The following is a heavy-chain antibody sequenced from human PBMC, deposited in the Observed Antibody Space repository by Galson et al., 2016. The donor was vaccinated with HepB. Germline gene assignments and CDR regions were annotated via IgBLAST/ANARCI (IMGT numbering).Heavy chain of an antibody. CDR3: AKSLGVRRDYFDY. Sequence: SLRLSCAASGFSFDDYAMHWVRQAPAKGLEWVAAVAYDGSNKYYTDSVRGRFAISRDNSKNTLYLQMDSLRTEDTAVYYCAKSLGVRRDYFDYWGQGTLVTVSS. D-gene: IGHD7-27*01. CDR2: VAYDGSNK. J-gene: IGHJ4*02. V-gene: IGHV3-30*18. CDR1: GFSFDDYA.